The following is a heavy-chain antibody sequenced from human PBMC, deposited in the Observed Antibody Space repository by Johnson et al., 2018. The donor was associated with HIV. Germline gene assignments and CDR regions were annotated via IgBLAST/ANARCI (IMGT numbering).Heavy chain of an antibody. CDR2: VSYDGSNK. Sequence: QVQLVEYGGGVVQPGRSLRVSCVASGFTLSSYAMHWVRQAPGKGLEWVEVVSYDGSNKYYADSVKGRFTISRDNSKNTLYLQMNSLRDDDTAVYYCARVASIALRPDAFDIWGQGTMVTVSS. J-gene: IGHJ3*02. D-gene: IGHD6-6*01. V-gene: IGHV3-30*04. CDR3: ARVASIALRPDAFDI. CDR1: GFTLSSYA.